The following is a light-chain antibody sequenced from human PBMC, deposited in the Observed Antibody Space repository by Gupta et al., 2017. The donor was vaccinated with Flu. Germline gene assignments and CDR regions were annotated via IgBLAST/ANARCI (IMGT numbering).Light chain of an antibody. CDR3: QQCYNTPQT. CDR1: QSIASY. CDR2: GAT. J-gene: IGKJ2*01. Sequence: IQMTQSPSSLSASVGDRVTITCRASQSIASYLNWYQQKPGKAPNLLIYGATTLQDGVSSRFSGSGSGTEFTLTISSLQPEDFANYFCQQCYNTPQTFGQGTKLEI. V-gene: IGKV1-39*01.